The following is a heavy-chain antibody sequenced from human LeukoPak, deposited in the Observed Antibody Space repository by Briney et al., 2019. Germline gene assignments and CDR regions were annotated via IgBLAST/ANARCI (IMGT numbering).Heavy chain of an antibody. V-gene: IGHV3-48*03. J-gene: IGHJ4*02. Sequence: PGGSLRLSCTASGFTFSTYGMKWVLQAPGKGLEWVSYISGSGYPIYYADSVKGRFTISRDNAKNSLYLQMNSLRAEDTAIYYCARVRGLEWLLKHLDSWGQGTLVTVSS. CDR1: GFTFSTYG. D-gene: IGHD3-3*01. CDR2: ISGSGYPI. CDR3: ARVRGLEWLLKHLDS.